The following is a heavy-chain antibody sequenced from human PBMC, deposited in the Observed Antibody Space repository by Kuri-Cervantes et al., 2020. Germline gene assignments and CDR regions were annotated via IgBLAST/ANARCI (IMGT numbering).Heavy chain of an antibody. CDR1: GGSISSYY. CDR3: ASRPSLSYYYDSSGYFRY. J-gene: IGHJ4*02. V-gene: IGHV4-4*07. D-gene: IGHD3-22*01. CDR2: TYTSGST. Sequence: GSLRLSCTVSGGSISSYYWSWIRQPAGKGLEWIGRTYTSGSTNYNPSLKSRVTISVDKSKNQFSLKLSSVTAADTAVYYCASRPSLSYYYDSSGYFRYWGQGTLVTVSS.